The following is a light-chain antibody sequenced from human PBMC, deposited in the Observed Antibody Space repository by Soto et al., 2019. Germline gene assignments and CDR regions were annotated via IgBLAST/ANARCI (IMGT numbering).Light chain of an antibody. V-gene: IGKV3-20*01. Sequence: EIVLTQSPGTLSLSPGERATLSCRASQSVSSSYLAWYQRKPGQPPRLLIYGASSRATGIPDRFSGSGSGTDFTLTISRLEPEDSAVYYCQQYGSSPLTFGGGTKVEIK. CDR3: QQYGSSPLT. CDR2: GAS. CDR1: QSVSSSY. J-gene: IGKJ4*01.